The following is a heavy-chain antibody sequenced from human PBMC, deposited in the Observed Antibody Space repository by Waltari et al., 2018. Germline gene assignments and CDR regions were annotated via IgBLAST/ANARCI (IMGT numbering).Heavy chain of an antibody. Sequence: QVQLQQWGAGLLKPSETLSLTCAVYGGSFRGYSWSWIGQPPGKGLEWIGEINHSGSTNYNPSLKSRVTISVDTSKNQFSLKLSSVTAADTAVYYCARGQTWIDYWGQGTLVTVSS. D-gene: IGHD5-12*01. CDR2: INHSGST. CDR3: ARGQTWIDY. J-gene: IGHJ4*02. V-gene: IGHV4-34*01. CDR1: GGSFRGYS.